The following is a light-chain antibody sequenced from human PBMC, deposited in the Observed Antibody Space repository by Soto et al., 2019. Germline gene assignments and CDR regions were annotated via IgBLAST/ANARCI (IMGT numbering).Light chain of an antibody. Sequence: EVVLTQSPGTQSLSPGERATLSCRASQSVSNSHLAWHQQKPGQAPRLLIFGVSSRAAGIPDRFSGSGSVTDFTLTISRLEPEDYAVYYCQQHDKSPLTFGGGTKVDIK. J-gene: IGKJ4*01. CDR2: GVS. V-gene: IGKV3-20*01. CDR3: QQHDKSPLT. CDR1: QSVSNSH.